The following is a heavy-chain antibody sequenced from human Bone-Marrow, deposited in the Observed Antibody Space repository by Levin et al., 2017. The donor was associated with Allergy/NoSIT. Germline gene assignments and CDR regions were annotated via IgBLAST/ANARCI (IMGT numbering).Heavy chain of an antibody. CDR1: GFTFSDYY. CDR3: ARDWSNDFVWGTYRYTPGY. D-gene: IGHD3-16*02. V-gene: IGHV3-11*01. Sequence: LSLTCAASGFTFSDYYLSWIRQVPGKGLEWLSYISSRGGATDYAESVKGRFAISRDDAKNTLFLQMNSLRVEDTAVYYCARDWSNDFVWGTYRYTPGYWGQGTLVTVSS. J-gene: IGHJ4*02. CDR2: ISSRGGAT.